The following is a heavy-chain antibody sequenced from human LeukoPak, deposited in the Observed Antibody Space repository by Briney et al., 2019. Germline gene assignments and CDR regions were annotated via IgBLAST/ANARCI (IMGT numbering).Heavy chain of an antibody. CDR2: IYYSGNT. J-gene: IGHJ4*02. Sequence: SETLSLTCAVYGGSFSGYYWSWIRQPPGKGLEWIGSIYYSGNTYYNPSLKSRVTISVDTSKDQFSLKLSSVTAADTAVFYCARLWAVAGTFHYWGQGTLVTVSS. D-gene: IGHD6-19*01. V-gene: IGHV4-34*01. CDR1: GGSFSGYY. CDR3: ARLWAVAGTFHY.